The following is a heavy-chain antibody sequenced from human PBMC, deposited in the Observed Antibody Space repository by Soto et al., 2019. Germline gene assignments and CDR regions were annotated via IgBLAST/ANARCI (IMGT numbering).Heavy chain of an antibody. J-gene: IGHJ5*02. CDR2: ISAYNGNT. CDR3: ARDGDHSYGSGWAWFDP. V-gene: IGHV1-18*01. D-gene: IGHD5-18*01. CDR1: GYTFPSYG. Sequence: ASVKVSCKASGYTFPSYGISWVRQAPGQGLEWMGWISAYNGNTNYAQKLQGRVTMTTDTSTSTAYMELRSLRSDDTAVYYCARDGDHSYGSGWAWFDPWGQGTLVTVSS.